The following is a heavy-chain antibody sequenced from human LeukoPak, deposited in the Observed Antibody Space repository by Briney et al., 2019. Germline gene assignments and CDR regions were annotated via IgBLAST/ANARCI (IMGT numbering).Heavy chain of an antibody. D-gene: IGHD5-18*01. CDR2: INHSGST. V-gene: IGHV4-61*10. J-gene: IGHJ2*01. Sequence: SETLSLTCTVSGGSISSGSYYWSWIRQPAGKGLEWIGEINHSGSTNYNPSLKSRVTISVDTSKNQFSLKLSSVTAADTAVYYCARVGEIQLWLGRYFDLWGRGTLVTVSS. CDR1: GGSISSGSYY. CDR3: ARVGEIQLWLGRYFDL.